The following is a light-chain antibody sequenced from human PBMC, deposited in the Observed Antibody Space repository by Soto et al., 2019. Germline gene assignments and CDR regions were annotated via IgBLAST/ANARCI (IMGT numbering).Light chain of an antibody. CDR2: DAS. J-gene: IGKJ1*01. V-gene: IGKV1-5*01. CDR1: QSISSW. CDR3: QHLG. Sequence: DIQMTQSPSTLSASVGDRVTITCRASQSISSWLAWYQQKPGKAPKLLIYDASSLESGVPSRFSGSGSGTEFTLTISSLQPDDFATYYSQHLGFGHGTKVEIK.